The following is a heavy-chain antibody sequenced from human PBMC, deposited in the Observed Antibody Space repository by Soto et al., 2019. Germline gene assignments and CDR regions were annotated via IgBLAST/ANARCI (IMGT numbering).Heavy chain of an antibody. CDR3: AGGGNPFGIVGATIRGILID. D-gene: IGHD1-26*01. CDR1: GGSVGGGSDY. Sequence: LETQSLTCSVSGGSVGGGSDYWRWIRQPPGKGLEWIGYIYYSGSTNYNPSLKSRVTISVDTSKNQFSLKLSSVTAADTAVYYCAGGGNPFGIVGATIRGILIDWGQGTLVTVSS. J-gene: IGHJ4*02. V-gene: IGHV4-61*01. CDR2: IYYSGST.